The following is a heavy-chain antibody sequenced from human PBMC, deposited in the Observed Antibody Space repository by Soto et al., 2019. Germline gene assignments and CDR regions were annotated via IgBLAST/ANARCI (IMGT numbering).Heavy chain of an antibody. D-gene: IGHD3-16*01. CDR1: VGFLSESY. CDR2: INHVGGT. Sequence: SETLSLTCAVYVGFLSESYWTWIRQPPGKGLEWIGEINHVGGTNYNPSLKSRVTMSVDTSQNQFSLRLISVTAADTAMYFCVRIRYQLPSSVLWLDPWGQGTPVTVSS. V-gene: IGHV4-34*01. J-gene: IGHJ5*02. CDR3: VRIRYQLPSSVLWLDP.